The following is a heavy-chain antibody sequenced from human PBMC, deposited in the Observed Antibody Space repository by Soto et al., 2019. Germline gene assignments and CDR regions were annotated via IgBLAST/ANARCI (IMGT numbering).Heavy chain of an antibody. V-gene: IGHV3-74*03. CDR3: FRRGCSPPGCNFF. CDR1: GFPFSSYW. J-gene: IGHJ4*02. D-gene: IGHD2-15*01. CDR2: INGDGSSI. Sequence: GGSLRLSCAASGFPFSSYWMHWVRQAPGKGLVWVSRINGDGSSITYADSVKGRFTISRDNAKNTLYLQMNSLRAEDAAVYYFFRRGCSPPGCNFFWGRGLLVTVFS.